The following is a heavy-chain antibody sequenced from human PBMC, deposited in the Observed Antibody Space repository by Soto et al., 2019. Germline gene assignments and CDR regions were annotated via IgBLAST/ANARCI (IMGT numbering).Heavy chain of an antibody. V-gene: IGHV4-59*01. CDR1: GGSISSYH. CDR3: ASMAARWWFDP. Sequence: KPSETLSLTCTVSGGSISSYHWSWIRQPPGKGLGWIGYIYYSGSTNYNPSLKSRVTISVDTSKNQFSLKLSSVTAADTAVYYCASMAARWWFDPWGQGTLVTVSS. D-gene: IGHD6-6*01. CDR2: IYYSGST. J-gene: IGHJ5*02.